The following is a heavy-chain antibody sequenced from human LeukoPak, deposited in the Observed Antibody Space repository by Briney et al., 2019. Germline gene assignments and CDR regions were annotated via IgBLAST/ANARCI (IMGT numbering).Heavy chain of an antibody. J-gene: IGHJ6*03. V-gene: IGHV3-7*01. D-gene: IGHD3-3*01. CDR1: GLTFSSYW. Sequence: TGGSLRLSCAASGLTFSSYWMSWVRQAPGKGLEWVANIKQDGSEKYYVDSVKGRFTISRDNAKNSLYLQMNSLRAEGTAVYYCAREYYDFWSGAPGYYYYMDVWGKGTTVTVSS. CDR2: IKQDGSEK. CDR3: AREYYDFWSGAPGYYYYMDV.